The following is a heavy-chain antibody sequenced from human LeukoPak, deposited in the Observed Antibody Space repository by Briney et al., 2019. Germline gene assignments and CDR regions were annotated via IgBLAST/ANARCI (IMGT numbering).Heavy chain of an antibody. CDR2: ISSGSTTI. CDR1: GFTLSSYS. V-gene: IGHV3-48*01. Sequence: PGGSLRLSCATYGFTLSSYSMNWVSQAPGKGREWASYISSGSTTIYYADSVKVRFTMSRDIAKNSLYLQMDSLRADDTAVCDCARDVEQWLDRVYNFEYWGQGTLVTVSS. D-gene: IGHD6-19*01. CDR3: ARDVEQWLDRVYNFEY. J-gene: IGHJ4*02.